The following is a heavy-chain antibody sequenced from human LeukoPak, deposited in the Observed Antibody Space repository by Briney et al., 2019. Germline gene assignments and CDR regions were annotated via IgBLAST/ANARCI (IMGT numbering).Heavy chain of an antibody. D-gene: IGHD4-11*01. CDR3: ATTALGFYFDY. Sequence: GGSLRLSCAASGFTFSSYSMNWDRQAPGKGLEWVSSISSSSSYIYYADSVKGRFTISRDNAKNSLYLQMNSLRAEDTAVYYCATTALGFYFDYWGQGTLVTVSS. V-gene: IGHV3-21*01. J-gene: IGHJ4*02. CDR1: GFTFSSYS. CDR2: ISSSSSYI.